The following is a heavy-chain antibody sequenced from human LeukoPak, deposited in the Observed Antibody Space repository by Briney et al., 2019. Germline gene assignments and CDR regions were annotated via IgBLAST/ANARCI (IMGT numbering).Heavy chain of an antibody. J-gene: IGHJ3*02. Sequence: ASVTVSCKASGYTFSSYGISWVRQAPGQGLEWMGWISAYNGDTDYAQKLQGRVTMTTDTSTSAAYMELRSLRSDHTAVYYCARKGTAQAFDIWGQGTMVTVSS. D-gene: IGHD1-1*01. V-gene: IGHV1-18*01. CDR3: ARKGTAQAFDI. CDR1: GYTFSSYG. CDR2: ISAYNGDT.